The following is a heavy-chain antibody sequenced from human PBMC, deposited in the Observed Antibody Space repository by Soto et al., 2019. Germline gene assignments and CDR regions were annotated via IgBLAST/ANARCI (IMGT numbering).Heavy chain of an antibody. J-gene: IGHJ1*01. CDR3: ARVQFCSGGICNWADYLQH. V-gene: IGHV3-30*04. D-gene: IGHD2-15*01. CDR1: GFTFSSYA. CDR2: ISFDGTET. Sequence: QVQLVESGGGVVQPGRSLRLSCAASGFTFSSYAMHWVRQAPGKGLEWVAVISFDGTETCYADSVKGRFTISRDSSENTVHLQMSSLTTEDTAVYYCARVQFCSGGICNWADYLQHWGQGTLVTVSS.